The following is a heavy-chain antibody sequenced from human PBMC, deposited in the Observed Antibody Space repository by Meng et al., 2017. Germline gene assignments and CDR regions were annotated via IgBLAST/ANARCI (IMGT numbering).Heavy chain of an antibody. J-gene: IGHJ4*02. CDR2: IYSGGST. Sequence: VVLVGSGGGLLQPGGSLRLSCAASGFTFSSYAMSWVRQAPGKGLEWVSVIYSGGSTYYADSVKGRFTISRDNSKNTLYLQMNSLRAEDTAVYYCARDLGYWGQGTLVTVSS. V-gene: IGHV3-53*01. CDR1: GFTFSSYA. CDR3: ARDLGY. D-gene: IGHD3-16*01.